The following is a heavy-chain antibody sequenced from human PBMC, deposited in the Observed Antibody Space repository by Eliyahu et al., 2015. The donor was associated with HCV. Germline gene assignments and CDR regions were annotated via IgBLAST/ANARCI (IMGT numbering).Heavy chain of an antibody. J-gene: IGHJ4*02. Sequence: EVQLLESGGGLVHSGESLRLSCVASGFSFRAYAMSWVRQAPGKGLEWVSLIYNGGSDTYYADSVKGRFTVSRDNDENTLYLQMNSLRVEDTAVYYCARCSGSCYELPNWGQGTLVTVSS. V-gene: IGHV3-23*03. CDR3: ARCSGSCYELPN. D-gene: IGHD2-15*01. CDR1: GFSFRAYA. CDR2: IYNGGSDT.